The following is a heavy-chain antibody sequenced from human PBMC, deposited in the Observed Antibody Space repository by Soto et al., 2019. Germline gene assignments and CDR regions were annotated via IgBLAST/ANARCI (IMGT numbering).Heavy chain of an antibody. CDR2: IYYTGNT. Sequence: LSLTCTVSGGSVSSSNHYWAWIRQPPGKGLEWIGRIYYTGNTYFNPSLESRVTMSVDTSKNQFSLKLSSVTAGDTAVYYCARRVYGSGRYGYWGQGSLVTVS. D-gene: IGHD3-10*01. CDR1: GGSVSSSNHY. V-gene: IGHV4-39*01. J-gene: IGHJ4*02. CDR3: ARRVYGSGRYGY.